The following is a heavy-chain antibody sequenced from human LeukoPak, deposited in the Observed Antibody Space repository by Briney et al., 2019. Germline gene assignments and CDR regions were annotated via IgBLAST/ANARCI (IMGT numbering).Heavy chain of an antibody. CDR1: GGSISSGDYY. J-gene: IGHJ3*02. CDR3: ARVSTYYDYVWGSYRYGVDAFDI. Sequence: SETLSLTCTVSGGSISSGDYYWSWIRQPAGKGLEWIGRIYTSGSTNYNPSLKSRVTISVDTSKNQFSLKLSSVTAADTAVYYCARVSTYYDYVWGSYRYGVDAFDIWGQGTMVTVSS. V-gene: IGHV4-61*02. CDR2: IYTSGST. D-gene: IGHD3-16*02.